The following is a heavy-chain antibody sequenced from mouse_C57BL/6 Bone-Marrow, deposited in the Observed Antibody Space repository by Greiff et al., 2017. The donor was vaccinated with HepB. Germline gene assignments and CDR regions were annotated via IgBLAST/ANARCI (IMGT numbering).Heavy chain of an antibody. CDR1: GYTFTSYW. Sequence: VKLQQPGAELVKPGASVKLSCKASGYTFTSYWMHWVKQRPGQGLEWIGMIHPNSGSTNYNEKFKSKATLTVDKSSSTAYMQLSSLTSEDSAVYYCARWYYDGYYGAMDYWGQGTSVTVSS. D-gene: IGHD2-3*01. CDR2: IHPNSGST. V-gene: IGHV1-64*01. J-gene: IGHJ4*01. CDR3: ARWYYDGYYGAMDY.